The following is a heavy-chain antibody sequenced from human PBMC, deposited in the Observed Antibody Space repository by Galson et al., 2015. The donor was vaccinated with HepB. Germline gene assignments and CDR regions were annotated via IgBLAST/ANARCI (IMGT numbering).Heavy chain of an antibody. Sequence: QSGAEVKKPGASVKVSCKASGYTFTSYGISWVRQAPGQGLEWMGWISAYNGNTNYAQKFQGRVTMTTDTSTSTAHMELRSLRSDDTAVYYCARDAAYGILTGYYKRFDYWGQGTLVTVSS. CDR2: ISAYNGNT. CDR1: GYTFTSYG. CDR3: ARDAAYGILTGYYKRFDY. D-gene: IGHD3-9*01. J-gene: IGHJ4*02. V-gene: IGHV1-18*01.